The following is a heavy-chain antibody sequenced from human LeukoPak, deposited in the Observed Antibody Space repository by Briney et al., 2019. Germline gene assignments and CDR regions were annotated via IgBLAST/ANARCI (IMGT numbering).Heavy chain of an antibody. CDR3: ARLLGSSGWDNYYYYMDV. Sequence: PSETLSLTCTVSGYSISSGYYWGWIRQPPGKGLEWIGSIYHSGSTYYNPSLKSRVTISVDTSKNQFSLKLSSVTAADTAVYYCARLLGSSGWDNYYYYMDVWGKGTTVTISS. D-gene: IGHD6-19*01. J-gene: IGHJ6*03. CDR2: IYHSGST. CDR1: GYSISSGYY. V-gene: IGHV4-38-2*02.